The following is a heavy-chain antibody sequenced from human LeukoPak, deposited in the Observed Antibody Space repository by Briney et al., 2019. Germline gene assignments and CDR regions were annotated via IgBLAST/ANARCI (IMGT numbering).Heavy chain of an antibody. CDR2: VYSSGSP. V-gene: IGHV4-61*02. Sequence: SETLSLTCTVSGGSINSGSYYWSWIRQPAGKGLEWIGRVYSSGSPNYNPSLKSRVTISVDKSKSQFSLKLSSVTAADTAVYYCARRVAGSYYWGQGTLVTVSS. J-gene: IGHJ4*02. D-gene: IGHD6-19*01. CDR1: GGSINSGSYY. CDR3: ARRVAGSYY.